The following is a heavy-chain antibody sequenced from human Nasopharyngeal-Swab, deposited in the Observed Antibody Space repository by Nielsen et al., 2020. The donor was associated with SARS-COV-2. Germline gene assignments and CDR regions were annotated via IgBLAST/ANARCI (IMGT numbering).Heavy chain of an antibody. CDR3: ARAEVPAALDY. CDR2: IYYSEST. J-gene: IGHJ4*02. D-gene: IGHD2-2*01. Sequence: WIRQPPGKGLEWIGYIYYSESTYYNPSLKSRVTISVDTSKNQFSLKLSSVTAADTAVYYCARAEVPAALDYWGQGTLVTVSS. V-gene: IGHV4-30-4*01.